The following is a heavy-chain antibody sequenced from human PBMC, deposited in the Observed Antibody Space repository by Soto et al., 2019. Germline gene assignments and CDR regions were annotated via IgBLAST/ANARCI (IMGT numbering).Heavy chain of an antibody. Sequence: SVKVSCKASGFTFTSSAMQWVRQARGQRLEWIGWIVVGSGNTNYAQKFQERVTITRDMSTSTAYMELSSLRSEDTAVYYCAAVRDCSGGSCYFDYWGQGTLVTVSS. CDR3: AAVRDCSGGSCYFDY. D-gene: IGHD2-15*01. J-gene: IGHJ4*02. CDR1: GFTFTSSA. CDR2: IVVGSGNT. V-gene: IGHV1-58*02.